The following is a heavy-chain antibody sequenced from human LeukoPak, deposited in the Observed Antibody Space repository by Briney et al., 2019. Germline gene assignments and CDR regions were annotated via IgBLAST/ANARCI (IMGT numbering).Heavy chain of an antibody. V-gene: IGHV4-39*07. D-gene: IGHD6-6*01. CDR1: GDSISSGRNY. CDR3: ARAPNIAARPSWFDP. CDR2: IYSSGNT. Sequence: KPSETLSLTCSVSGDSISSGRNYWGWIRQSPGKGLEWIASIYSSGNTHSNPSLKSRVTISVDTSKNQFSLKLSSVTAADTAVYYCARAPNIAARPSWFDPWGQGTLVTVSS. J-gene: IGHJ5*02.